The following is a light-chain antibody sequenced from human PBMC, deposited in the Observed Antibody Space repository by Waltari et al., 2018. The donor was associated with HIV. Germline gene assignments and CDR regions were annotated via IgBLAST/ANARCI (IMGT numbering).Light chain of an antibody. J-gene: IGKJ1*01. Sequence: DIVVTHSPDSLALSFGERATINCQSSQSVLYSSNNKNYLAWYQQKPGQPPKLLIYWASARESGVPDRFSGSGSGTDFTLTINSLRAEDAAVYFCHQYYTTPQTFGQGTKVEIK. CDR2: WAS. V-gene: IGKV4-1*01. CDR1: QSVLYSSNNKNY. CDR3: HQYYTTPQT.